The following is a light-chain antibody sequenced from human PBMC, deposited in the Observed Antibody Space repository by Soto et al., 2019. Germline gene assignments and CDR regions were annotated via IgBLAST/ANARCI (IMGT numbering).Light chain of an antibody. CDR1: SSDIGSYNY. CDR2: EVT. CDR3: CSYRSSRTWV. V-gene: IGLV2-14*01. Sequence: QSSLTQPASVSGSPGQSITISCTGTSSDIGSYNYVSWYQHYPGKAPRLLIYEVTNRPSGVSNRFSGSKSGNTASLTISGLQAEDDADYYCCSYRSSRTWVFGGGTKLTVL. J-gene: IGLJ3*02.